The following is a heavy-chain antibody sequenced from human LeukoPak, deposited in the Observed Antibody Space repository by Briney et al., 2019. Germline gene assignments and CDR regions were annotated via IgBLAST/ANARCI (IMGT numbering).Heavy chain of an antibody. CDR3: AKALTVTTLFDY. J-gene: IGHJ4*02. D-gene: IGHD4-17*01. V-gene: IGHV3-23*01. CDR2: ISGSGGST. Sequence: PGGSLRLSCAASGFTLSSYAMSWVRQAPGKGLEWVSAISGSGGSTYYADSVKGRFTISRDNSKNTLYLQMNSLRAEDTAVYYCAKALTVTTLFDYWGQGTLVTVSS. CDR1: GFTLSSYA.